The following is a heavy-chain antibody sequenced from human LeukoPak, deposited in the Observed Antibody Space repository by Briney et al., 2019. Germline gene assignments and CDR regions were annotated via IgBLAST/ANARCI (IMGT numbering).Heavy chain of an antibody. CDR1: GFTFSTFG. CDR3: AKVGKYSSSWFGYFHH. V-gene: IGHV3-30*02. J-gene: IGHJ1*01. CDR2: IRYDGSNK. D-gene: IGHD6-13*01. Sequence: GGSLRLSCAASGFAASGFTFSTFGMHWVRQAPGKGLEWVAFIRYDGSNKYYADSVKGRFTISRDNSKNTLYLQMNSLRAEDTAVYYCAKVGKYSSSWFGYFHHWGQGTLVTVSS.